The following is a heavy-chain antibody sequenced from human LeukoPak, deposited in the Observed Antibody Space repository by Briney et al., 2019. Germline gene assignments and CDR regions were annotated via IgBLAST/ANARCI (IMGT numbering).Heavy chain of an antibody. J-gene: IGHJ5*02. D-gene: IGHD6-13*01. CDR2: ISGSGGST. CDR3: AKSSRTSWGANNWFDP. V-gene: IGHV3-23*01. Sequence: PGGSLRLSCAASGFTFSSYGMSWVRQAPGKGLEWVSAISGSGGSTYYADSVKGRFTISRDNSKNTLYLQMNSLRAEDTAVYYCAKSSRTSWGANNWFDPWGQGTLVTVSS. CDR1: GFTFSSYG.